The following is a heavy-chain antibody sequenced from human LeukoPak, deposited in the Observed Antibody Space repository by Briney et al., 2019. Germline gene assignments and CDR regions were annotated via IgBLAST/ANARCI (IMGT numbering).Heavy chain of an antibody. D-gene: IGHD6-19*01. CDR1: GFTFGDYA. CDR2: INWNSDSI. Sequence: GRSLRLSCAVSGFTFGDYAMHWVRQVPGKGPEWVSGINWNSDSIGYADSVKGRFTTSRDNAKNSLYLQMNSLRAEDTAFYYCAINGGGDSGCGNFDYWGQGTLVTVSS. V-gene: IGHV3-9*01. CDR3: AINGGGDSGCGNFDY. J-gene: IGHJ4*02.